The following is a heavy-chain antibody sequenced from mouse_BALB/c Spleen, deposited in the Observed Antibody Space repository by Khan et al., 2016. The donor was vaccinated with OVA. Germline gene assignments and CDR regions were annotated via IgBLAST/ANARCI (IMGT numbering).Heavy chain of an antibody. Sequence: QIQLVQSGAELARPGTSVKLSCKASGYTFTDYNINWVKQRTGQGLEWIGEIYPGSGNTYYSEKFKGKATLTADKSSSTAYMQLSSLTSEDSAVYVCAREWGAWFPYWGQGTLVTVSA. J-gene: IGHJ3*01. CDR2: IYPGSGNT. CDR1: GYTFTDYN. V-gene: IGHV1-77*01. CDR3: AREWGAWFPY.